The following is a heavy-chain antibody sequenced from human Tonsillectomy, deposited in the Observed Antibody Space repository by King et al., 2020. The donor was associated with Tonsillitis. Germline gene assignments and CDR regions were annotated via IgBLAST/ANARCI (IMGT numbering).Heavy chain of an antibody. D-gene: IGHD4-11*01. CDR1: GFTFSDYF. V-gene: IGHV3-11*01. J-gene: IGHJ4*02. Sequence: QLVQSGGGLVKPGGSLTLSCAASGFTFSDYFMTWIRQAPGKGLEWISYISSASNTIYYADSVKGRFTISRDNAKNSLYLQMNSLRAADTAVYYCATYSFSHSFFESWGQGTLVTVSS. CDR2: ISSASNTI. CDR3: ATYSFSHSFFES.